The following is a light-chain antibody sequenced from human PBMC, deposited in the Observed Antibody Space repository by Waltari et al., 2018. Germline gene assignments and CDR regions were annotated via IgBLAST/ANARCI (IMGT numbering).Light chain of an antibody. Sequence: AIRITQSPSSLSASTGDRVTITCRASQGISSYLACYQQKPGKAPKLLIYAASPLQSGVPSRFSGSGSGTDFTLTISCLQSEDFATYYCQQYYSYPLMYTFGQGTKLEIK. CDR3: QQYYSYPLMYT. V-gene: IGKV1-8*01. CDR1: QGISSY. J-gene: IGKJ2*01. CDR2: AAS.